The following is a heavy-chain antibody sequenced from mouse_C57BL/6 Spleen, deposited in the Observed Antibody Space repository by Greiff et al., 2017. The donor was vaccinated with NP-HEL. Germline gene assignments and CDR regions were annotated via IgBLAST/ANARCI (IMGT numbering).Heavy chain of an antibody. CDR3: ARYSYGNYRYFDV. J-gene: IGHJ1*03. D-gene: IGHD2-1*01. V-gene: IGHV7-3*01. CDR1: GFTFTDYY. Sequence: EVKLMESGGGLVQPGGSLSLSCAASGFTFTDYYMSWVRQPPGKALEWLGFIRNKANGYTTEYSASVKGRFTISRDNSQSILYLQMNALRAEDSATYYCARYSYGNYRYFDVWGTGTTVTVSS. CDR2: IRNKANGYTT.